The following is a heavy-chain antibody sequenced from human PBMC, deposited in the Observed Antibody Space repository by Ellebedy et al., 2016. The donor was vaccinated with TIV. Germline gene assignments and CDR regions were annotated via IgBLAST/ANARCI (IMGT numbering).Heavy chain of an antibody. J-gene: IGHJ4*02. CDR2: IFYSGST. Sequence: MPGGSLRLSCTVSGGSISSYYWNWIRQPPGKGLEWFAYIFYSGSTNYNPSLKSRVTISLDTSKNQFSLRLSSVTAADTAVYYCARGSTYLNSWGQGTQVTVSS. V-gene: IGHV4-59*08. CDR3: ARGSTYLNS. D-gene: IGHD3-10*01. CDR1: GGSISSYY.